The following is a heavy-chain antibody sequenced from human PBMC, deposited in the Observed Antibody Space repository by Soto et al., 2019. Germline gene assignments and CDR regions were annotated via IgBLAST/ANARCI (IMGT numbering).Heavy chain of an antibody. CDR3: ARDRLRLLRQDPFGYYYYGMDV. CDR1: GFTFSSYA. Sequence: QVQLVESGGGVVQPGRSLRLSCAASGFTFSSYAMHWVRQAPGKGLEWVAVISYDGSNKYYADSVKGRFTISRDNSKNTLYLQMNSLRAEDTAVYYCARDRLRLLRQDPFGYYYYGMDVWGQGTTVTVSS. V-gene: IGHV3-30-3*01. CDR2: ISYDGSNK. J-gene: IGHJ6*02. D-gene: IGHD3-16*01.